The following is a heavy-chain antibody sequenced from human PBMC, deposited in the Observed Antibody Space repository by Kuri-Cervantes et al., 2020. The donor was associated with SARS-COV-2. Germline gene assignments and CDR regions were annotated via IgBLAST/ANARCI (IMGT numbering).Heavy chain of an antibody. CDR1: GGTFSSYA. V-gene: IGHV1-69*13. D-gene: IGHD2-2*02. CDR2: IIPFFGTA. CDR3: ARDSGNCSSTSCYREQGWFDP. Sequence: SVKVSCKASGGTFSSYAITWVRQAPGQGLEWMGGIIPFFGTANYAQKFQGRVMITADESTSTAYMELSSLRSEDTAVYYCARDSGNCSSTSCYREQGWFDPWGQGTLVTVSS. J-gene: IGHJ5*02.